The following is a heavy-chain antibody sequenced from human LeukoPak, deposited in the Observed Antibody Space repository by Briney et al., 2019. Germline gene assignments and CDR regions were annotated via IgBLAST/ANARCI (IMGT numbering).Heavy chain of an antibody. V-gene: IGHV3-30*18. CDR1: GFTFSSYG. CDR3: AKDRLNYYDSSGYFDAFDI. CDR2: ISYDGSNK. Sequence: GRSLRLSCAASGFTFSSYGMHWVRQAPGKGLEWVAVISYDGSNKYYADSVKGRFTISRDNSKNTLYLQMNSLRAEDTAVYYCAKDRLNYYDSSGYFDAFDIWGQGTMVTVSS. J-gene: IGHJ3*02. D-gene: IGHD3-22*01.